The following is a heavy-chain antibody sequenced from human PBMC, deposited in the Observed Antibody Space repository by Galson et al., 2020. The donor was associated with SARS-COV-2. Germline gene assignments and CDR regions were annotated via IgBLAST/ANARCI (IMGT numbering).Heavy chain of an antibody. CDR1: GYTFTSYH. CDR3: AREWGDISSLLFDY. V-gene: IGHV1-46*01. CDR2: INPRDDIT. J-gene: IGHJ4*02. Sequence: ASVQVSCKTSGYTFTSYHLHWVRQAPGQGLEWVGIINPRDDITTYAQKFQVRVTVTRDTSTSTVYMELSSLRREDTAVYFCAREWGDISSLLFDYWCRGTLVTVSS. D-gene: IGHD2-21*02.